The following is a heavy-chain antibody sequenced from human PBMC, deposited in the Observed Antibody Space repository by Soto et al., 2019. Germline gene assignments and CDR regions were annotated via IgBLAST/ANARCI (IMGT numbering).Heavy chain of an antibody. V-gene: IGHV3-30*18. CDR3: AKDRPRAFDY. CDR1: GFTFGSYG. J-gene: IGHJ4*02. Sequence: GGSLRLSCAASGFTFGSYGMHWVRQATGKGLEWVAVISYDGSNKYYADSVKGRFTISRDNSKNTLYLQINSLRAEDTAVYYCAKDRPRAFDYWGQGTLVTVSS. CDR2: ISYDGSNK.